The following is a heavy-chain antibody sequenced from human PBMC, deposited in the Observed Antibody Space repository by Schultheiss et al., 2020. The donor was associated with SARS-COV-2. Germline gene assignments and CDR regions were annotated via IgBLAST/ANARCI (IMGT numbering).Heavy chain of an antibody. CDR2: INHSGST. Sequence: SETLSLTCAVYGGSFSGYYWSWIRQPPGKGLEWIGEINHSGSTNYNPSLKSRVTISVDTSKNQLSLKLRSVTAANTAVYYCARRPSGSADTYRPYFDYWGQGTLVTVSS. J-gene: IGHJ4*02. CDR3: ARRPSGSADTYRPYFDY. D-gene: IGHD2-2*01. V-gene: IGHV4-34*01. CDR1: GGSFSGYY.